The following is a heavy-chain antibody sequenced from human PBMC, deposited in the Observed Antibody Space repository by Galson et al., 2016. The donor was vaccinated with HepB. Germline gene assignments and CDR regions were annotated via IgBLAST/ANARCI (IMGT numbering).Heavy chain of an antibody. CDR1: GGSIRSSSYY. D-gene: IGHD7-27*01. J-gene: IGHJ4*02. Sequence: TLSLTCSVSGGSIRSSSYYWGWIRQPPGKGLEWIANIYNSGRTYYNPSLKSRVTISVDTSKNQFSLKLSSATAADTAVYYCASPSNWEQNFDYWGQGTLVTVSS. CDR3: ASPSNWEQNFDY. CDR2: IYNSGRT. V-gene: IGHV4-39*01.